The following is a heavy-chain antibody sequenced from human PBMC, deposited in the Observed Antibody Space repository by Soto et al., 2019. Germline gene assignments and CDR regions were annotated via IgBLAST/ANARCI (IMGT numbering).Heavy chain of an antibody. J-gene: IGHJ4*02. CDR3: AKDGDSITRNKPLDY. D-gene: IGHD3-3*01. CDR2: IRVSGDRT. CDR1: GFTFSSYA. Sequence: EVQLLESGGGLVQPGGSLRLSCAASGFTFSSYALCWVRQAPGQGLEWVSSIRVSGDRTFYSDPVKGRFTISRDNFRNTLHLQMNSLRAEDTALYYCAKDGDSITRNKPLDYRGQGTLVTVS. V-gene: IGHV3-23*01.